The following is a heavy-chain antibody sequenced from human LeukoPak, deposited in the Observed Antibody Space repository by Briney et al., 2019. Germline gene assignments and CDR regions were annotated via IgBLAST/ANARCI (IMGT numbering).Heavy chain of an antibody. CDR1: GFTFADSA. D-gene: IGHD6-13*01. CDR3: ARDRIEQQRTLGRSTNYYSYYYVDV. CDR2: INWNSGSI. Sequence: GGSLRLSCAASGFTFADSAMSWVRQVPGKGLEWVSGINWNSGSIGYADSVKGRFTISRDNAKNSLYLQMSSLRAEDTAVYYCARDRIEQQRTLGRSTNYYSYYYVDVWGKGTTVTVSS. V-gene: IGHV3-20*04. J-gene: IGHJ6*03.